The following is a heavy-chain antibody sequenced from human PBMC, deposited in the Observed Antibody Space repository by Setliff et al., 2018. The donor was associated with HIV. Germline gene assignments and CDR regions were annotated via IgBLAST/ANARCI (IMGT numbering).Heavy chain of an antibody. V-gene: IGHV4-61*09. Sequence: LSLTCSVSGGSLTRGSYYWTWIRQPAGKGLEWIGHAYTTGTTNYSPSLKSRVTISLDTSKNQVSLKLSSVTAADTAVYYCTRGPRGIGPRPDWLDSWGQGTQVTVSS. D-gene: IGHD6-6*01. J-gene: IGHJ5*01. CDR3: TRGPRGIGPRPDWLDS. CDR1: GGSLTRGSYY. CDR2: AYTTGTT.